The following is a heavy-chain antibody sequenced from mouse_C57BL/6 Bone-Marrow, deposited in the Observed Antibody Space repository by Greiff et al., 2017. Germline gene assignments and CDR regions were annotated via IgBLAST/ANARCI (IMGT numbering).Heavy chain of an antibody. V-gene: IGHV5-17*01. J-gene: IGHJ3*01. CDR1: GFTFSDYG. CDR3: ARGGYFAWFAY. Sequence: EVKLVESGGGLVKPGGSLKLSCAASGFTFSDYGMHWVRQAPEKGLEWVAYISSGSSTIYYADTVKGRFTITRDNAKNTLFLQRSSLRSEDTAMYYCARGGYFAWFAYWGQGTLVTVSA. CDR2: ISSGSSTI. D-gene: IGHD2-3*01.